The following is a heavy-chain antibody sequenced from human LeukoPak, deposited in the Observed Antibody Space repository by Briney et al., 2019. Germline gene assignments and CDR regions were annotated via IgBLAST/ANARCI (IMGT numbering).Heavy chain of an antibody. Sequence: GGSLRLSCAASGFTFSTYWMYWVSRVPGKGLVCVSRLNGDGATTTYADSVKGRFTISRDNAKNTLYLQMDSLGAEDTAVSYCARGSGYGLDYWGRGTLVTVSS. J-gene: IGHJ4*02. CDR2: LNGDGATT. D-gene: IGHD3-22*01. V-gene: IGHV3-74*01. CDR1: GFTFSTYW. CDR3: ARGSGYGLDY.